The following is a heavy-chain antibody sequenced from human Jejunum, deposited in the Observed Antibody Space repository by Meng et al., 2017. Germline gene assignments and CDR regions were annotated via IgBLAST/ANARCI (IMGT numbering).Heavy chain of an antibody. CDR3: ARGPWDSSGWPEYFQH. D-gene: IGHD6-19*01. Sequence: QLRLQESGHGRVNPSETLSLTWSVSGASISSSSWYWGWIRQPPGKGLEWIGSIYYSENTYYHPSLKSRVTISVGTSKNQFSLKLSSVTAADTAVYYCARGPWDSSGWPEYFQHWGQGTLVTVSS. CDR2: IYYSENT. V-gene: IGHV4-39*07. CDR1: GASISSSSWY. J-gene: IGHJ1*01.